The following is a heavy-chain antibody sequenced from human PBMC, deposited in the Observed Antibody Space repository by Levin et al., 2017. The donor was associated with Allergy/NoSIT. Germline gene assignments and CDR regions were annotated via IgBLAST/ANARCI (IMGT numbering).Heavy chain of an antibody. CDR1: GFTFSSYA. V-gene: IGHV3-23*01. CDR3: AKDGSWGSYRYIPEGY. J-gene: IGHJ4*02. CDR2: ISGSGGST. Sequence: SCAASGFTFSSYAMSWVRQAPGKGLEWVSAISGSGGSTYYADSVKGRFTISRDNSKNTLYLQMNSLRAEDTAVYYCAKDGSWGSYRYIPEGYWGQGTLVTVSS. D-gene: IGHD3-16*02.